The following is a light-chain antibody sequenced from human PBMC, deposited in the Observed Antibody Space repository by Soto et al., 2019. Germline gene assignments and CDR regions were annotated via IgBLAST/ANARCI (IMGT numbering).Light chain of an antibody. CDR2: AAS. J-gene: IGKJ4*01. CDR3: QKYNSAPLT. Sequence: IQIVHSPTSPSASVGDRVTLPCRASQGISNYLAWYQQKPGKVPKLLIYAASTLQSGVPSRFSGSGSGTDFTLTISSLQPEDVATYYCQKYNSAPLTFGGGTKVDIK. CDR1: QGISNY. V-gene: IGKV1-27*01.